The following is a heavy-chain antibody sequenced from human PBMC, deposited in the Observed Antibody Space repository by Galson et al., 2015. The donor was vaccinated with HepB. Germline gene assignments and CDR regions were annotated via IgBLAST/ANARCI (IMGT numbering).Heavy chain of an antibody. Sequence: SVKVSCKASGYTFTGYGISWVRQAPGQGLEWMGWISAYNGNTNYAQKLQGRVTMTTDTSTSTAYMELRSLRSDDTAVYYCARATPLGWELPAPGDDYWGQGTLVTVSS. V-gene: IGHV1-18*04. J-gene: IGHJ4*02. CDR1: GYTFTGYG. CDR2: ISAYNGNT. D-gene: IGHD1-26*01. CDR3: ARATPLGWELPAPGDDY.